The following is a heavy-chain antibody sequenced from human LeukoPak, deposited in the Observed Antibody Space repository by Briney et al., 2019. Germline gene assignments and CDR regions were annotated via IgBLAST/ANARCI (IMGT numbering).Heavy chain of an antibody. CDR2: INHSGST. CDR1: GVSFSGYY. CDR3: ARARTGYSSSWYMSWFDP. D-gene: IGHD6-13*01. J-gene: IGHJ5*02. Sequence: SETLSLTCAVYGVSFSGYYWSWIRQPPGKGLEWIGEINHSGSTNYNPSLKSRVTISVDTSKNQFSLKLSSVTAADTAVCYCARARTGYSSSWYMSWFDPWGQGTLVTVSS. V-gene: IGHV4-34*01.